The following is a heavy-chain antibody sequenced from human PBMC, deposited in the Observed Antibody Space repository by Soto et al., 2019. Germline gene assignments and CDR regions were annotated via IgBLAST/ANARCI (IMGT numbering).Heavy chain of an antibody. D-gene: IGHD3-22*01. J-gene: IGHJ4*02. CDR2: INPNSGGT. CDR3: GRYMVYYYDSSGYSGANY. CDR1: GYTFTGYY. V-gene: IGHV1-2*02. Sequence: ASVKVSFKASGYTFTGYYMHWVRPAPGQGLEWMGWINPNSGGTNYAQKCQGRVTMTRDTSISPAYMEMSRLRSDDTAVYYCGRYMVYYYDSSGYSGANYWGQGTLVTVSS.